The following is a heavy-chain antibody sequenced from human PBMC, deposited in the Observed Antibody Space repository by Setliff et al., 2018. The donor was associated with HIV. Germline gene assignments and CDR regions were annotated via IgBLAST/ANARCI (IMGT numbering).Heavy chain of an antibody. Sequence: PGESLTLSCKVSGPSFATYWIGWVRQLPGKGLEWMGIIYPADSDTKYNPSFQGQVTMSADKSIRAAYLQWRSLKASDTATYYCTLSIGGYCNDGNCHIGFDYWGQGSLVTVSS. D-gene: IGHD2-15*01. CDR2: IYPADSDT. CDR1: GPSFATYW. CDR3: TLSIGGYCNDGNCHIGFDY. J-gene: IGHJ4*02. V-gene: IGHV5-51*01.